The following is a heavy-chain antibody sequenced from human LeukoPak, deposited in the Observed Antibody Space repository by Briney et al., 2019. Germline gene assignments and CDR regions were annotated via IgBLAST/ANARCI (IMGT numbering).Heavy chain of an antibody. Sequence: PSETLSLTCTVSGGSISSYYWSWIRQPAGKGLEWIGSIYYSGSTYYNPSLKSRVTISVDTSKNQFSLKLSSVTAADTAVYYCARDSRYSSSWYYFDYWGQGTLVTVSS. CDR1: GGSISSYY. CDR3: ARDSRYSSSWYYFDY. V-gene: IGHV4-59*05. CDR2: IYYSGST. J-gene: IGHJ4*02. D-gene: IGHD6-13*01.